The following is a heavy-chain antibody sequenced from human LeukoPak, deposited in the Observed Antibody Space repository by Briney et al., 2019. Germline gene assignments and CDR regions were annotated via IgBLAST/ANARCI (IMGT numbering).Heavy chain of an antibody. CDR1: GGSINSDSYY. CDR3: ARHIGSYGSILFDY. D-gene: IGHD5-18*01. CDR2: IYTSGST. J-gene: IGHJ4*02. Sequence: PSQTLSLTCTVSGGSINSDSYYWSWIRQPAGKGLEWIGRIYTSGSTNYNPSLKSRVTISVDTSKNQFSLKLSPVTAADTAVYYCARHIGSYGSILFDYRGQGTLVTVSS. V-gene: IGHV4-61*02.